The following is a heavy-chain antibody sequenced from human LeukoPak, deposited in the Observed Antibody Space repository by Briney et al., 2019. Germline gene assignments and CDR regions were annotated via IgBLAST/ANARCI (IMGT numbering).Heavy chain of an antibody. CDR1: GFTFSCYA. Sequence: GGSLRLSCAASGFTFSCYAMSWVRQAPGKGLEWVSAISGSGGSTYYADSVKGRFTISRDNSKNTLYLLMNSLRAEDTAVYYCAIRKSGNAIDYWGQGTLVTVSS. CDR3: AIRKSGNAIDY. J-gene: IGHJ4*02. CDR2: ISGSGGST. D-gene: IGHD5-12*01. V-gene: IGHV3-23*01.